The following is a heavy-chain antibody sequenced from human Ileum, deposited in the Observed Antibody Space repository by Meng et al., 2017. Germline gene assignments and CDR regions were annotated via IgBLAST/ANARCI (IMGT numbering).Heavy chain of an antibody. CDR2: INTNTGNP. CDR1: GYTFTSYA. CDR3: ARVGLPLDFWSGYPPLYFDY. J-gene: IGHJ4*02. Sequence: VVVVEFGSELKKAGASVKVSCKASGYTFTSYAMNWVRQAPGQGLEWMGWINTNTGNPTYAQGFTGRFVFSLDTSVSTAYLQISSLKAEDTAVYYCARVGLPLDFWSGYPPLYFDYWGQGTLVTVSS. D-gene: IGHD3-3*01. V-gene: IGHV7-4-1*02.